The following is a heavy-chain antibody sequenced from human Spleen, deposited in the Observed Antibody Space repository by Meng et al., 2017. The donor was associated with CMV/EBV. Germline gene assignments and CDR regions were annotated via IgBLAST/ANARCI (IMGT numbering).Heavy chain of an antibody. Sequence: SLKISCAASGFTFDDYAMHWVRQAPGKGLEWVAFINYDGSHKYYADSVKGRFTISRDNAKNSLFLQMNSLRAEDTAVYYCARDLPRKSDFWSAYYTGRGVWGQGTTVTVSS. CDR2: INYDGSHK. J-gene: IGHJ6*02. CDR1: GFTFDDYA. V-gene: IGHV3-33*08. D-gene: IGHD3-3*01. CDR3: ARDLPRKSDFWSAYYTGRGV.